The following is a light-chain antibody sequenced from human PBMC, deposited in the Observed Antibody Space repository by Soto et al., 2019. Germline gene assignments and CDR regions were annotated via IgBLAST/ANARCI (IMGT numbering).Light chain of an antibody. Sequence: EIVLTQSPGTLSLSPGERAALSCRASQSVSSDYLAWYQQKPGQAPRLLVYGTSNRATGIPDRFSGSGSGADFTLTVSRLEPEDFAVYYCQHYGSSDVTFGGGTKVEIK. V-gene: IGKV3-20*01. J-gene: IGKJ4*01. CDR2: GTS. CDR1: QSVSSDY. CDR3: QHYGSSDVT.